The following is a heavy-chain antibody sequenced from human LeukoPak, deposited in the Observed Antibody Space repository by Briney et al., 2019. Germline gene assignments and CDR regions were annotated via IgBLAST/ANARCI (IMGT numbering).Heavy chain of an antibody. CDR3: ARETGDDAFDI. J-gene: IGHJ3*02. Sequence: GGSLRLSCAASGFTVSSNYMSWVRQASGKGLEWVSVIYSGGTTYYADSVKGGFTISRDNSKKTLYLQMNSLRAEDTAVYYCARETGDDAFDIWGQGTMVTVSS. D-gene: IGHD7-27*01. CDR2: IYSGGTT. CDR1: GFTVSSNY. V-gene: IGHV3-66*01.